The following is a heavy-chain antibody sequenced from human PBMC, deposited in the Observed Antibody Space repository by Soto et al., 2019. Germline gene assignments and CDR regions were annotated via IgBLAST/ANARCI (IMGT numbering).Heavy chain of an antibody. V-gene: IGHV4-31*03. J-gene: IGHJ3*02. CDR1: GGSISSGGYY. CDR2: IYYSGST. Sequence: LSLTCTVSGGSISSGGYYWSWIRQHPGKGLEWIGYIYYSGSTYYNPSLKSRVTISVDTSKNQFSLKLSSVTAADTAVYYCARVLSAYYYDSSGYYPFAFDIWGQGTMVTVSS. CDR3: ARVLSAYYYDSSGYYPFAFDI. D-gene: IGHD3-22*01.